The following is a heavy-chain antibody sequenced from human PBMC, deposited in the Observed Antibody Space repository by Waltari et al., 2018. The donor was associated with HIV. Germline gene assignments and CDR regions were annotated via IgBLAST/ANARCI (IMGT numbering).Heavy chain of an antibody. J-gene: IGHJ3*01. V-gene: IGHV1-69*19. Sequence: QAQLVQSGAETKKPGSSVTVSCQASGGAFATFAFPRVRQAPGQGHEWLGGTAPFFGVIYAQDFNGRVTITSNPSTRTVFLELGGLRPDDTAVYFCAKSDFTELVRGQKAFDVWGQGT. CDR1: GGAFATFA. D-gene: IGHD1-26*01. CDR2: TAPFFGV. CDR3: AKSDFTELVRGQKAFDV.